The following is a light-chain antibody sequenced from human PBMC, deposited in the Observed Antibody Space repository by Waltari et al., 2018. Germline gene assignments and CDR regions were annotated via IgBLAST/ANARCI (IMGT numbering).Light chain of an antibody. CDR1: SSDDGYYQR. Sequence: QSALTPPASVSGPPGNAITSPFTGSSSDDGYYQRVSWYQQHTGQAPKLMIYAVSQRPAGLFVSFSGSKSGAIASLTISGLQPEDEAEYFCSSYAGSSKGVFGGGTKVTVL. J-gene: IGLJ2*01. CDR3: SSYAGSSKGV. CDR2: AVS. V-gene: IGLV2-23*02.